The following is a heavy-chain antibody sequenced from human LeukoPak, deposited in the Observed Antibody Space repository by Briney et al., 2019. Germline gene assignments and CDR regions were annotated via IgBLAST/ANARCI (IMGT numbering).Heavy chain of an antibody. CDR2: INTNTGNP. Sequence: GASVKVSCKASGYTFTSYAMNWVRQAPGQGLEWMVWINTNTGNPTYAQGFTGRFVFSLDSSVSTAYLQISSLKAEDTAVYYCARLTTVTSPGLYYYYGMDVWGQGTTVTVSS. V-gene: IGHV7-4-1*02. CDR1: GYTFTSYA. CDR3: ARLTTVTSPGLYYYYGMDV. J-gene: IGHJ6*02. D-gene: IGHD4-17*01.